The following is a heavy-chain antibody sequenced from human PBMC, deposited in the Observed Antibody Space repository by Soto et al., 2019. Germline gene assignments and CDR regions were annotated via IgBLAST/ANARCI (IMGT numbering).Heavy chain of an antibody. J-gene: IGHJ3*01. CDR3: ARVESGSYTVDAFDF. CDR2: IIPILGTA. CDR1: GGTFSSYA. D-gene: IGHD1-26*01. Sequence: ASVKVSCKASGGTFSSYAISWVRQPPGQGLEWMGGIIPILGTANYAQKFQGRVTITADESTSTAYMELSSLRSEDTAVYYCARVESGSYTVDAFDFWGQGTMVTVSS. V-gene: IGHV1-69*13.